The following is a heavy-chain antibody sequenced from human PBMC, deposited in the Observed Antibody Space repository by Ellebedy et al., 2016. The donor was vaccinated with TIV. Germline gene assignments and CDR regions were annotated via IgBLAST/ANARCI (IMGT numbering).Heavy chain of an antibody. CDR2: ISDSGDRT. Sequence: GGSLRLSXAASGFTFTTYAMTWVRQAPGKGLEWVSTISDSGDRTYYADSVRGRFTISRDNSRNTLYLQMTSLRAEDTAVYYCVRDFDNWGQGTLVTVSS. V-gene: IGHV3-23*01. J-gene: IGHJ4*02. CDR3: VRDFDN. CDR1: GFTFTTYA.